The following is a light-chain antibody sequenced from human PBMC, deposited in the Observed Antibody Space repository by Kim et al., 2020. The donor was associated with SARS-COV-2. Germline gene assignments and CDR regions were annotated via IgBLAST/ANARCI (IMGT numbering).Light chain of an antibody. J-gene: IGLJ3*02. CDR1: SSESGDYKY. Sequence: FTTPCAGSSSESGDYKYVSGYQQHPGKAPKLIISAVSDRPSGISNRFSGSKSGNTASLTISRLQAEDEADYYCSSYTRSGTRYVVFGGGTQLTVL. CDR2: AVS. V-gene: IGLV2-14*04. CDR3: SSYTRSGTRYVV.